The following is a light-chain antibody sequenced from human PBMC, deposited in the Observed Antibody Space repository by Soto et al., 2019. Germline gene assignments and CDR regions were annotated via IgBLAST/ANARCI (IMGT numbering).Light chain of an antibody. CDR3: SSYSGTNSNVI. CDR1: YSDIGDYNY. Sequence: QSVLTQPPSASGSPGQSVTISCAGTYSDIGDYNYVSWYQQHPDKVPKLIIYEVTKRPSGVPDRFSXSKSXXTASXTXSDLQPADEAVYYCSSYSGTNSNVIFGGGTKLTVL. CDR2: EVT. J-gene: IGLJ2*01. V-gene: IGLV2-8*01.